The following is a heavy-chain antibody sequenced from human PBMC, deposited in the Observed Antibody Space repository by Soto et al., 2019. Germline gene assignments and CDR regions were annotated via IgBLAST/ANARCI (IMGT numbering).Heavy chain of an antibody. D-gene: IGHD3-10*01. Sequence: QVQLQQWGAGLLKPSETLSLTCAVYGGSFSGYYWSWIRQPPGKGLEWIGEINHSGSTNYNPSLKSRVTISVDTSKHQFSLKLSSVTAADTAVYYCARGRLLWFGTPPFDYWGQGTLVTVSS. J-gene: IGHJ4*02. V-gene: IGHV4-34*01. CDR3: ARGRLLWFGTPPFDY. CDR1: GGSFSGYY. CDR2: INHSGST.